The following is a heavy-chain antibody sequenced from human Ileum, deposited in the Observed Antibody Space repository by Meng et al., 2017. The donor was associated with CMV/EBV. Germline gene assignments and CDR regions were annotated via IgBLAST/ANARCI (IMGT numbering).Heavy chain of an antibody. CDR3: ASLIGMGYSYGYYGMDV. CDR1: GGTFSSYA. J-gene: IGHJ6*02. Sequence: SVKVSCKASGGTFSSYAISWVRQAPGQGLEWMGGIIPIFGTANYAQKFQGRVTITTDESTSTAYMELSSLRSEDTAVYYCASLIGMGYSYGYYGMDVWGQGTMVTVSS. V-gene: IGHV1-69*05. CDR2: IIPIFGTA. D-gene: IGHD5-18*01.